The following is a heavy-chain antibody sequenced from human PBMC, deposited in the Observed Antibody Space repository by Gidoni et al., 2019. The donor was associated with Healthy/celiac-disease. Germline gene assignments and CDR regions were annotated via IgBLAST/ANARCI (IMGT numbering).Heavy chain of an antibody. D-gene: IGHD6-13*01. Sequence: QLQLQESGPGLVKPSETLSLTCTVSGGSISSSSYYWGWIHQPPGKGLEWIGSIYYSGSTYYNPSLKSRVTISVDTSKNQFSLKLSSVTAADTAVYYCARGGSSSWSRWFDPWGQGTLVTVSS. V-gene: IGHV4-39*07. CDR2: IYYSGST. CDR1: GGSISSSSYY. CDR3: ARGGSSSWSRWFDP. J-gene: IGHJ5*02.